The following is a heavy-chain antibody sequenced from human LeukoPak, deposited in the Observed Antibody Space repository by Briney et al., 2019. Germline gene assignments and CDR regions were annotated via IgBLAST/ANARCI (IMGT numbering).Heavy chain of an antibody. Sequence: PGGALRLSCAASGFTFSGSAMHWVRQASGKGLEWVGRIRSKANSYATAYAPSVKGRFTISRDDSKNTAYLQMNSLKTEDTAVYYCTRLPSSGYLFDYWGQGTLVTVSS. CDR3: TRLPSSGYLFDY. D-gene: IGHD3-22*01. CDR2: IRSKANSYAT. CDR1: GFTFSGSA. V-gene: IGHV3-73*01. J-gene: IGHJ4*02.